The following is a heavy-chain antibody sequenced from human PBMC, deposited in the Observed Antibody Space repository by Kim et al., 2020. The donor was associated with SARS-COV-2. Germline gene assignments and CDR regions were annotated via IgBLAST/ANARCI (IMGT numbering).Heavy chain of an antibody. CDR2: IYYSGST. V-gene: IGHV4-39*01. CDR1: GGSISSGSYY. Sequence: SETLSLTCTVSGGSISSGSYYWGWIRQPPGKGLEWIGSIYYSGSTYYNPSLKSRVTISVDTSKNQFSLKLSSVTAADTAVYYCAWTSDTYNFYWYFELWGRGTLVTVSS. D-gene: IGHD1-1*01. J-gene: IGHJ2*01. CDR3: AWTSDTYNFYWYFEL.